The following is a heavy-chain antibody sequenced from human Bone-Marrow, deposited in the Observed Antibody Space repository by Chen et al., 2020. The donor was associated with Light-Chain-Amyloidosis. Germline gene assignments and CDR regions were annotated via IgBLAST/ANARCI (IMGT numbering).Heavy chain of an antibody. CDR3: ARVRLIEDYYGSGGPDY. J-gene: IGHJ4*02. CDR1: GYSFTSYW. D-gene: IGHD3-10*01. Sequence: EVQLVQSGAEVKKPGESLKISCKGSGYSFTSYWIGWVRQMPGKGLAWMVIIYPGDSDTRYSPSFQGQVTISADKSISTAYLQWSSLKASDTAMYYCARVRLIEDYYGSGGPDYWGQGTLVTVSS. CDR2: IYPGDSDT. V-gene: IGHV5-51*01.